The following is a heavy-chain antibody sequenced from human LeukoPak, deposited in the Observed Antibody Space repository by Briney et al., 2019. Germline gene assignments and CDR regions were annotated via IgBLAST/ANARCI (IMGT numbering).Heavy chain of an antibody. CDR3: AKDRARLVDY. Sequence: PGGSLRLSCAASGFTFSRYGMHWVRQAPGKGLEWVAFIRYDGSNKYYADSVKGRFTISRDNSKNTLYLQMNSLRAEDTAVYYCAKDRARLVDYWGQGTLVTVSS. CDR2: IRYDGSNK. D-gene: IGHD6-6*01. CDR1: GFTFSRYG. J-gene: IGHJ4*02. V-gene: IGHV3-30*02.